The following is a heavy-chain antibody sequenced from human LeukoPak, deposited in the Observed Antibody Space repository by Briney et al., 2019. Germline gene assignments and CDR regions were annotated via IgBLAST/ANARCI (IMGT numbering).Heavy chain of an antibody. D-gene: IGHD6-13*01. CDR3: ARDLGGYSRNFDY. CDR1: GGSLSSYL. Sequence: KPSETLSLTCTGPGGSLSSYLWSWIRQPPRKGLELIGRIYTSGSTNYNPSLKSRVTMSVDTSKNQFSLKLSSVTAADTAVYYCARDLGGYSRNFDYWGQGTLVTVSS. CDR2: IYTSGST. V-gene: IGHV4-4*07. J-gene: IGHJ4*02.